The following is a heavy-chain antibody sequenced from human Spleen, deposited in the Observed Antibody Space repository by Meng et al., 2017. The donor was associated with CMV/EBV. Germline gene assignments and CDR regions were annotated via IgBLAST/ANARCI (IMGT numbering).Heavy chain of an antibody. V-gene: IGHV4-59*01. CDR3: ARDAGSYGMDV. CDR2: IYYSGST. J-gene: IGHJ6*02. CDR1: GGSISSYY. Sequence: GSLRLSCTVSGGSISSYYWSWIRQPPGKGLEWIGYIYYSGSTNYNPSLKSRVTISVDTSKNQFSLKLSSVTAADTAVYYCARDAGSYGMDVWGQGTTVTVSS. D-gene: IGHD2-15*01.